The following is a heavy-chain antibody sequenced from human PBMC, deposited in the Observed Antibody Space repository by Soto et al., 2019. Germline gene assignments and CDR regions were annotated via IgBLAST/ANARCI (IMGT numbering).Heavy chain of an antibody. CDR1: GYTFTSCV. J-gene: IGHJ5*02. V-gene: IGHV1-18*04. CDR3: ARSEGAAAGALKYNWLDP. CDR2: ISAYNGNT. Sequence: ASVKVSFKASGYTFTSCVISWVRQAPGQVLDCMGWISAYNGNTNYAQKLQGRVTMTTDTSTSTAYMELRSLRSDDTAVYYCARSEGAAAGALKYNWLDPWGQGTLVTVSS. D-gene: IGHD6-13*01.